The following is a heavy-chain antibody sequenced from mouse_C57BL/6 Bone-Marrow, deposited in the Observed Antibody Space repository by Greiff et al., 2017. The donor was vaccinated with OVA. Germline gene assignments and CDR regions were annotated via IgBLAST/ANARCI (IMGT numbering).Heavy chain of an antibody. CDR3: TRPLYYYGSSHWYFDV. Sequence: EVKLQESGGGLVQPGGSMKLSCAASGFTFSDAWMDWVRQSPEKGLEWVAEIRNKANNHATYYAESVKGRFTISRDDSKSSVYLQMNSLRAEDTGIYYCTRPLYYYGSSHWYFDVWGTGTTVTVSS. CDR2: IRNKANNHAT. CDR1: GFTFSDAW. V-gene: IGHV6-6*01. D-gene: IGHD1-1*01. J-gene: IGHJ1*03.